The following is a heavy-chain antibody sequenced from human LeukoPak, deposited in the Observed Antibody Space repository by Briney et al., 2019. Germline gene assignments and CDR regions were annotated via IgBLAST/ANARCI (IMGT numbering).Heavy chain of an antibody. CDR1: GDSISSGSQY. CDR3: ARRKRGSGGPFDY. V-gene: IGHV4-61*09. CDR2: IYTPGST. D-gene: IGHD6-19*01. J-gene: IGHJ4*02. Sequence: SETLSLTCTVSGDSISSGSQYWSWIRQPAGKGVEWIGHIYTPGSTNYNPSLKSRVTISVDTSKNQFSLKLSSVTAADTAIYFCARRKRGSGGPFDYWGQGTLVTVSS.